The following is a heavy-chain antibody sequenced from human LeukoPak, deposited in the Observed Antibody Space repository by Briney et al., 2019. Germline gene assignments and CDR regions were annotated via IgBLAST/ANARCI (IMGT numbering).Heavy chain of an antibody. CDR2: IFYSGST. J-gene: IGHJ3*02. CDR1: GGSISSSSYF. Sequence: SETLSLTSTVSGGSISSSSYFWGWIRQPPGKGLEWIGSIFYSGSTYYNPSLKSRVTISVDTSKNQFSLKLSSVTAADTAVYYCARVPAPYYYDFSSETTYGAFDIWGQGTMVTVSS. V-gene: IGHV4-39*07. CDR3: ARVPAPYYYDFSSETTYGAFDI. D-gene: IGHD3-22*01.